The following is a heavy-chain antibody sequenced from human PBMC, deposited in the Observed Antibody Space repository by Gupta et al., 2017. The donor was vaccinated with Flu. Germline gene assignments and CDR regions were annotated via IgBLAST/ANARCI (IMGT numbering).Heavy chain of an antibody. D-gene: IGHD3-3*02. Sequence: FSRYAMSWFRQAPGKGLEWVSAISGGGGSTYYADSVKGRFTSSRDNSKNTLYLKMNSLRAEDTAVYYCAKGTRISQRGMDVWGQGTTVTVSS. CDR1: FSRYA. CDR2: ISGGGGST. J-gene: IGHJ6*01. CDR3: AKGTRISQRGMDV. V-gene: IGHV3-23*01.